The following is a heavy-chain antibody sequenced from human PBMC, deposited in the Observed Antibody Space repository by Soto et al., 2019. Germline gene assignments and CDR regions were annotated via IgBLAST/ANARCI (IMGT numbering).Heavy chain of an antibody. D-gene: IGHD3-22*01. CDR1: GFTFSSYG. CDR3: AKDHVLVITGYIFDY. Sequence: GGSLRLSCAASGFTFSSYGMHWVRQAPGKGLEWVAVISYDGSNKYYADSVKGRFTISRDNSKNTLYLQMNSLRAEDTAVYYCAKDHVLVITGYIFDYWGQGTLVTVSS. CDR2: ISYDGSNK. J-gene: IGHJ4*02. V-gene: IGHV3-30*18.